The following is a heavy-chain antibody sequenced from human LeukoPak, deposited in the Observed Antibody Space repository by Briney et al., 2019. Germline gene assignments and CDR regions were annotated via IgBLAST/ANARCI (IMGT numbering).Heavy chain of an antibody. V-gene: IGHV4-59*08. J-gene: IGHJ6*02. CDR1: GGSISSYY. CDR2: IYYSGST. D-gene: IGHD5-24*01. CDR3: ARWIFDGYTMFYYGMDV. Sequence: PSETLSLTCTVSGGSISSYYWSWIRQPPGKGLEWIGYIYYSGSTNYNPSLKSRVTISVDTSKNQFSLKLSSVTAADTAVYYCARWIFDGYTMFYYGMDVWGQGTTVTVSS.